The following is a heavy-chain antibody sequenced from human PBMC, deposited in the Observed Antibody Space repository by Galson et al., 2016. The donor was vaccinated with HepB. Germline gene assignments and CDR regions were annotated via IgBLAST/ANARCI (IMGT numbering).Heavy chain of an antibody. CDR2: INPSDGAT. Sequence: SVKVSCKASGYNFNIYYIHWVRKAPGQGPEWMGIINPSDGATRYVKNFQGSPTMTRDTTTASVSMELRSLRSDDTAVYYRARELGLRANFDDITGLPTDHWGQGTLVTVSS. CDR3: ARELGLRANFDDITGLPTDH. D-gene: IGHD3-22*01. V-gene: IGHV1-46*02. J-gene: IGHJ4*02. CDR1: GYNFNIYY.